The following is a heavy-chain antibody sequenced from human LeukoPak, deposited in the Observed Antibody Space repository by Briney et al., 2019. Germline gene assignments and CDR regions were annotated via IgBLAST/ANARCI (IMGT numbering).Heavy chain of an antibody. CDR1: EFSVGSNY. Sequence: GGSLRLSCAASEFSVGSNYMTWVRQAPGKGLEWVGRIKSKTDGGTTDYAAPVKGRFTISRDDSKNTLYLQMNSLKTEDTAVYYCTTDTDYGGNSGDYYYYYYMDVWGKGTTVTVSS. V-gene: IGHV3-15*01. D-gene: IGHD4-23*01. J-gene: IGHJ6*03. CDR2: IKSKTDGGTT. CDR3: TTDTDYGGNSGDYYYYYYMDV.